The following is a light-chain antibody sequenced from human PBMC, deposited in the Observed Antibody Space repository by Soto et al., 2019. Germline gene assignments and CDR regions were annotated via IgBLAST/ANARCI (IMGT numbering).Light chain of an antibody. J-gene: IGKJ5*01. CDR1: QSISNY. CDR2: DAS. Sequence: EIVLTHSPATLSLSPWEIATLSCWASQSISNYVAWYQQKPGQAPRLLIYDASNRATGIPARFSGSGSGTDFTLTISSLEPEDFAIYYCQQYNKWPLITFGHGTRLEIK. CDR3: QQYNKWPLIT. V-gene: IGKV3-11*01.